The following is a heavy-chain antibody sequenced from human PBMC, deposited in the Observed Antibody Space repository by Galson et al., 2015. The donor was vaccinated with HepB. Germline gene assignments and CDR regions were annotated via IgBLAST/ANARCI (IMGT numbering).Heavy chain of an antibody. CDR1: GYSFTSYW. CDR3: ARPARSGSFDAFDI. Sequence: QSGAEVKKPGESLKICCKGSGYSFTSYWIDWVRQMPGKGLEWMGIIHPGDSDTRYSPSFQGQVTISGDKSTTTAYLQWSSLKASDTAMYYCARPARSGSFDAFDIWGQGTMVTVSS. CDR2: IHPGDSDT. J-gene: IGHJ3*02. D-gene: IGHD3-10*01. V-gene: IGHV5-51*01.